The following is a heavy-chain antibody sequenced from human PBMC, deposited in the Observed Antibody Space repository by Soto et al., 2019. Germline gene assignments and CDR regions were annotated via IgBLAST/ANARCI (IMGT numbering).Heavy chain of an antibody. V-gene: IGHV3-30*18. CDR1: GFTFSSYG. CDR3: AKWGRGYCSGGTCYLSPFDY. J-gene: IGHJ4*02. D-gene: IGHD2-15*01. CDR2: ISYDGSNK. Sequence: GGSLRLSCAASGFTFSSYGMHWVRQAPGKGLEWVAVISYDGSNKYYADSVKGRFTISRDNSKNTLYLQMNSLRAEDTAVYYCAKWGRGYCSGGTCYLSPFDYWGQGPLVTVPS.